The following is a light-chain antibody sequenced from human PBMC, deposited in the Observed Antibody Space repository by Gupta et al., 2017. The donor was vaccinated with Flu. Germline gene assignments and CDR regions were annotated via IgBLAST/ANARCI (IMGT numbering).Light chain of an antibody. Sequence: DIQMTQSPSSLSAFVGDRVTITCRASQGITNSLVWFQQKPGKAPKSLIFAASTLHSGVPSRFSGGGSGRVFTLTISSLQPEDFATYFFQQYYDNPPTFGQGTKLDIK. J-gene: IGKJ2*01. CDR2: AAS. V-gene: IGKV1-16*01. CDR3: QQYYDNPPT. CDR1: QGITNS.